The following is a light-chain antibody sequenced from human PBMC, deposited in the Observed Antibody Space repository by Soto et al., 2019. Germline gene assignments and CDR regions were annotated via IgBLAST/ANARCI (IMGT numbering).Light chain of an antibody. V-gene: IGKV1-39*01. CDR3: QQYDNSLWT. CDR2: AAS. Sequence: IQMTQSPSSLSASGGDRVTITCRASQNIGRFLNWHQQKPGKAPKLLIYAASSLQSGVPSRFSGSGSGTDFTLTISRLEPEDFAVYYCQQYDNSLWTFGQGTKVDIK. J-gene: IGKJ1*01. CDR1: QNIGRF.